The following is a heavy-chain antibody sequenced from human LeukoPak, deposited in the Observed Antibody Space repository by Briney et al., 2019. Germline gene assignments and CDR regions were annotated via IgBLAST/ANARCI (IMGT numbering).Heavy chain of an antibody. CDR3: XXXXXXIAAAGILGAFDI. Sequence: GGSLRLSCAASGSTFDDYAMHWVRQAPGKGLEWVSGISWNSGSIGYADSVKGRFTISRDNAKNSLYLQMNSLRAEDTALYYXXXXXXXIAAAGILGAFDIWGQGTMVTVSS. V-gene: IGHV3-9*01. CDR2: ISWNSGSI. CDR1: GSTFDDYA. J-gene: IGHJ3*02. D-gene: IGHD6-13*01.